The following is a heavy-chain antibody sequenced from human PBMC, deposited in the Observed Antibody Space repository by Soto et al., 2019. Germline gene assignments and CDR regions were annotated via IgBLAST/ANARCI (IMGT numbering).Heavy chain of an antibody. J-gene: IGHJ4*02. V-gene: IGHV3-33*01. CDR3: ASVKDYSSSWTPFDY. D-gene: IGHD6-13*01. Sequence: QVQLVESGGGVVQPGRSLRLSCAASGFTFSSYGMHWVRQAPGKGLEWVAVIWYDGSNKYYADSVKGRFTISRDNSKNTLYLQMNSLRAEDTAVYYCASVKDYSSSWTPFDYWGQGTLVTVSS. CDR1: GFTFSSYG. CDR2: IWYDGSNK.